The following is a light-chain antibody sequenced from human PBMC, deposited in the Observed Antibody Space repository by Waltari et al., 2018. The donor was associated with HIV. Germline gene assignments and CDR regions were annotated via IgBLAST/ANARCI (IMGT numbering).Light chain of an antibody. CDR2: EVS. V-gene: IGLV2-11*01. Sequence: QSALTQPRSVSGSPGQSVTISCTGTSSDVGGYNSVSWHQQHPGKAPKLLIYEVSKWPSGVPDRFSGSKSGNTASLTISGLRADDEADYYCCSYGGTYNVFGTGTKVTIL. J-gene: IGLJ1*01. CDR1: SSDVGGYNS. CDR3: CSYGGTYNV.